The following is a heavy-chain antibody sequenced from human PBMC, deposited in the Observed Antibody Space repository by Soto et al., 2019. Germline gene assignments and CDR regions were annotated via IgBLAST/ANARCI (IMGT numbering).Heavy chain of an antibody. J-gene: IGHJ4*01. D-gene: IGHD2-21*01. CDR2: IYPGDSDT. CDR1: GYIFSTYW. Sequence: GESLRLSCQGSGYIFSTYWMGWVRQMPGKGLEWMGIIYPGDSDTRYSPSFQGQVTISADKSISTAYLQWSSLKASDTAMYYCARIANIFVFDNWGNGPLFTVSS. V-gene: IGHV5-51*01. CDR3: ARIANIFVFDN.